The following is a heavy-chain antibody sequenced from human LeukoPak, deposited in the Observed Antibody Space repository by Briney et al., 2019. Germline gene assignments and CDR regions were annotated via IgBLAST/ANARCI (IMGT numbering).Heavy chain of an antibody. Sequence: ASVKVSCKVSGYTLTELSMHWVRQAPGQGLEWMGLINPSGGSTSYAQKFQGRVTMTRDTSTSTVYMELSSLRSEDTAVYYCARGIFGVVTTFDWFDPWGQGTLVTVSS. D-gene: IGHD3-3*01. CDR2: INPSGGST. CDR1: GYTLTELS. V-gene: IGHV1-46*01. J-gene: IGHJ5*02. CDR3: ARGIFGVVTTFDWFDP.